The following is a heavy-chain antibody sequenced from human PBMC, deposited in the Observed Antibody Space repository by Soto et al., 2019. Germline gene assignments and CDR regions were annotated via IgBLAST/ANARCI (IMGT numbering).Heavy chain of an antibody. Sequence: ASVKVSCKASGYTFTSYAMHWVRQAPGQRLEWMGWINAGNGNTKYSQKFQGRVTITRDTSASTAYMELSSLRSEDTAVYYCARDPDPYGGNSHFAYWGQGTLVTFSS. D-gene: IGHD4-17*01. V-gene: IGHV1-3*01. J-gene: IGHJ4*02. CDR1: GYTFTSYA. CDR2: INAGNGNT. CDR3: ARDPDPYGGNSHFAY.